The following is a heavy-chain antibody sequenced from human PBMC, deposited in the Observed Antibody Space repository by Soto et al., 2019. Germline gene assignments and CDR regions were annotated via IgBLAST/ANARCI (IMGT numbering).Heavy chain of an antibody. V-gene: IGHV4-59*02. Sequence: SETLSLTCTVSGASVTDDYWTWIRQPPGKGLEWIGFMYFGGSFNYNPSLTSRVTLSVETSKNQFSMRVTSVTAADTAVYYCARSYYDSTGFAVDPWGQGTLVTVS. J-gene: IGHJ5*02. D-gene: IGHD3-22*01. CDR1: GASVTDDY. CDR2: MYFGGSF. CDR3: ARSYYDSTGFAVDP.